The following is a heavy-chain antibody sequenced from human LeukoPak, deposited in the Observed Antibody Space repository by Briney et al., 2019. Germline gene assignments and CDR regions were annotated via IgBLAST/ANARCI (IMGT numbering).Heavy chain of an antibody. J-gene: IGHJ4*02. D-gene: IGHD6-19*01. V-gene: IGHV1-2*02. CDR1: GYTFTNYD. CDR3: ARVAVAGTG. Sequence: ASVTVSCTASGYTFTNYDINWVRQAPGQGLEWMGWINPNSGGTNYAQKFQGRVTMTRDTSISTAYMELSRLRSDDTAVYYCARVAVAGTGWGQGTLVTVSS. CDR2: INPNSGGT.